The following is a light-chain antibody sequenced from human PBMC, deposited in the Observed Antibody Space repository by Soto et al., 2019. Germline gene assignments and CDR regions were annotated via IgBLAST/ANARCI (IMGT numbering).Light chain of an antibody. Sequence: DIQMTQSPSTLSASVGDRVTITCRASQSISSSLAWYQQKPGKAPKVLIYKASSLERGVPSRFSGSGSGTEFTLTISSLQPDDFATYYCQQYNSYWTFGQGTKEEIK. V-gene: IGKV1-5*03. CDR2: KAS. CDR1: QSISSS. CDR3: QQYNSYWT. J-gene: IGKJ1*01.